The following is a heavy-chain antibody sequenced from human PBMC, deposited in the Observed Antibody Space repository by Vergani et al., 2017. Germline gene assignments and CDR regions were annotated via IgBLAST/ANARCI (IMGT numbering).Heavy chain of an antibody. J-gene: IGHJ4*02. CDR1: GFTFSSYG. CDR3: AKKRGGYSGIWGFDY. Sequence: QVQLVESGGGVVQPGRSLRLSCAASGFTFSSYGMHWVRQAPGKGLEWVAVIWYDGSNKYYADSVKGRFTISRDNSKNTLYLQMNSLRAEDTAVYYCAKKRGGYSGIWGFDYWGQGTLVTVSS. D-gene: IGHD1-26*01. CDR2: IWYDGSNK. V-gene: IGHV3-33*06.